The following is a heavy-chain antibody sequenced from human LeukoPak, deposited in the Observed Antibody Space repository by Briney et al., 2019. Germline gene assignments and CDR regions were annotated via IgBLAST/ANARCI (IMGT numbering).Heavy chain of an antibody. D-gene: IGHD4-17*01. V-gene: IGHV1-18*01. CDR2: ISAYNGDT. J-gene: IGHJ4*02. Sequence: ASVKVSCKASGYTFTSYGISWVRRAPGQGLEWMGWISAYNGDTNYAQKLQGRVTMTTDTSTSTAYMELRSLRSDDTAVYYCARGFTVTTYFDYWGQGTLVTVSS. CDR1: GYTFTSYG. CDR3: ARGFTVTTYFDY.